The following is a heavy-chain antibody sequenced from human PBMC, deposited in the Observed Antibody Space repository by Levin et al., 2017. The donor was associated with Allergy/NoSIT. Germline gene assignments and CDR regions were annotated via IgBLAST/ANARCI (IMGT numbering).Heavy chain of an antibody. CDR1: GYSFTSYW. CDR3: ARCFDVGRMDY. V-gene: IGHV5-51*03. CDR2: IYPGDSDT. J-gene: IGHJ4*02. Sequence: GASVKVSCKGSGYSFTSYWIGWVRQMPGKGLVWMGIIYPGDSDTRYSPSFQGQVTISADKSISTAYLQWSSLKASDTAMYYCARCFDVGRMDYWGQGTLVTVSS. D-gene: IGHD1-26*01.